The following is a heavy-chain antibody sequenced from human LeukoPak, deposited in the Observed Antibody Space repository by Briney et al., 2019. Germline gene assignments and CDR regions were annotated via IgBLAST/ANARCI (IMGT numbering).Heavy chain of an antibody. Sequence: GGSLRLFCAASGFTFSSYEMNWVRQAPGKGLEWVSYISSSGSTIYYADSVKGRFTISRDNAKNSLYLQMNSLRAEDTAVYYCARDSLVGFDYWGQETLVTVSS. D-gene: IGHD2-21*01. CDR1: GFTFSSYE. CDR2: ISSSGSTI. CDR3: ARDSLVGFDY. V-gene: IGHV3-48*03. J-gene: IGHJ4*02.